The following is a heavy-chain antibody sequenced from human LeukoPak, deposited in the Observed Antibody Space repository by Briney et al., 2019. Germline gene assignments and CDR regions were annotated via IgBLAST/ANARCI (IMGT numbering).Heavy chain of an antibody. CDR1: GGSFSGYY. V-gene: IGHV4-34*01. CDR3: ARHRNMITFGGVIVPTPSWFDY. D-gene: IGHD3-16*02. J-gene: IGHJ4*02. Sequence: PSETLSLTCAVYGGSFSGYYWSWIRQPPGKGLEWIGEINHSGSTNYNPSFKSRVTISVDTSKNKFSLKLRSVTAADTAVYYCARHRNMITFGGVIVPTPSWFDYWGQETLVTVSS. CDR2: INHSGST.